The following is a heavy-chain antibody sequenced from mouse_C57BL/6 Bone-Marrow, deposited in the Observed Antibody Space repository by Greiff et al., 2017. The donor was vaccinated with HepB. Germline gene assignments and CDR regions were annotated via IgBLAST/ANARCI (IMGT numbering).Heavy chain of an antibody. CDR2: IRLKSDNYAT. CDR3: TGKLRRPDY. Sequence: EVKVEESGGGLVQPGGSMKLSCVASGFTFSNYWMNWVRQSPEKGLEWVAQIRLKSDNYATHYAESVKGRFTISRDDSKSSVYLQMNNLRAEDTGIYYCTGKLRRPDYWGQGTTLTVSS. D-gene: IGHD3-2*02. V-gene: IGHV6-3*01. J-gene: IGHJ2*01. CDR1: GFTFSNYW.